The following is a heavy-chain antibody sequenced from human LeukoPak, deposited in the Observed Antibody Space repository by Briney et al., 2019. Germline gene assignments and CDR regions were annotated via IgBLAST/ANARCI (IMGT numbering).Heavy chain of an antibody. CDR2: INSDGSST. V-gene: IGHV3-74*01. Sequence: TGGSLRLSCAASGFTFSSYWMDWVRQAPGKGLAGVSRINSDGSSTSYADSVKGRFTISRDNAKNTLYLQMNSLRAEDTAVYYCARALNWNYDAFDIWGQGTMVTVSS. J-gene: IGHJ3*02. CDR1: GFTFSSYW. D-gene: IGHD1-7*01. CDR3: ARALNWNYDAFDI.